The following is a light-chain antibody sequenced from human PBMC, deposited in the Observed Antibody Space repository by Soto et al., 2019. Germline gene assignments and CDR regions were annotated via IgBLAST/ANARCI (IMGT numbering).Light chain of an antibody. CDR1: QSVNNNY. CDR2: GSS. CDR3: HQYGSSPPYT. J-gene: IGKJ2*01. V-gene: IGKV3-20*01. Sequence: EVVLTQSPGTLSLSPGESATLSCRASQSVNNNYFAWYQQKPGQAPRLLIFGSSDRATGIPDRFSGSGSGTDFTLTISRLEPEDFAVYYCHQYGSSPPYTFGQGNKLEIK.